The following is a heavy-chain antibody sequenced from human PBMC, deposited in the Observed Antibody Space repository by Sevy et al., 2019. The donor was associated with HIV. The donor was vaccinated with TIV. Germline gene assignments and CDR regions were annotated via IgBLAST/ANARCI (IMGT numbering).Heavy chain of an antibody. CDR2: INPNNGDA. CDR1: GYSFTGFY. CDR3: VRGYFGPGSYRLLY. Sequence: ASVKVSCKASGYSFTGFYIHWMRQAPGQGLEWMGWINPNNGDAKYAQKYQGRVTMTRDTSATTTYMELTSLRSDDTAMYYCVRGYFGPGSYRLLYWGQGAPVTDSS. J-gene: IGHJ4*02. D-gene: IGHD3-10*01. V-gene: IGHV1-2*02.